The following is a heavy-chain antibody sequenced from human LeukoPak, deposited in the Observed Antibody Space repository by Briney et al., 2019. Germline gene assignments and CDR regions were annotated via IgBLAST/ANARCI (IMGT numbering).Heavy chain of an antibody. D-gene: IGHD1-1*01. CDR1: GFTFSESW. CDR3: ATYINWVAGDV. J-gene: IGHJ6*02. V-gene: IGHV3-7*01. CDR2: INHEGGGI. Sequence: GGSLRLSCAASGFTFSESWMSWVRQVPGQGLEWVAHINHEGGGIQYVDSVKGRFTISRDNAKGSVYLQMNSLRAEDTAIYHCATYINWVAGDVWGQGTTVIVSS.